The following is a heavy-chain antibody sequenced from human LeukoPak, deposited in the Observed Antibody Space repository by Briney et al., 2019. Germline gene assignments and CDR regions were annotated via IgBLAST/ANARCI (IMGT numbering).Heavy chain of an antibody. V-gene: IGHV4-4*07. J-gene: IGHJ4*02. CDR2: ISTSGNT. CDR3: ARNELRSYGLVHY. Sequence: SETLSLTCTVSGDSMGNDYWSWIRQSAGKGLEWIGRISTSGNTDYNPSLRSRVTMPMDTSRNQFSLTLTSMTAADTAVYYCARNELRSYGLVHYWGQGTLVTVSS. CDR1: GDSMGNDY. D-gene: IGHD1-26*01.